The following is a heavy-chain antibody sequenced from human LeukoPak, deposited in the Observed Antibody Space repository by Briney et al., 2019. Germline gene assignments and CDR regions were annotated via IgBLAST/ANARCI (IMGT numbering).Heavy chain of an antibody. CDR3: ARADFIDAGPYLIGP. CDR2: INTKSGGT. Sequence: ASVRVSCKTSGYSFTDYYIHWVRQAPGQGLEGMGWINTKSGGTSSAQKFQGRVAMTRDPTITTDYMDMAWLTSDDTAIYFCARADFIDAGPYLIGPWGQGTLVTVSS. V-gene: IGHV1-2*02. D-gene: IGHD3-3*01. J-gene: IGHJ5*02. CDR1: GYSFTDYY.